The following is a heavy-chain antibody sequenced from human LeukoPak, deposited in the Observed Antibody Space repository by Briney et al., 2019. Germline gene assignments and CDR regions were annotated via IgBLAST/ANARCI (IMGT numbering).Heavy chain of an antibody. CDR2: IYHSGST. D-gene: IGHD3-22*01. Sequence: SGTLSLTCAVSGGSISSSNWWSWVRQPPGKGLEWIGEIYHSGSTNYNPSLKSRVTISVDKSKNQFSLKLSSVTAADTAVYYCARDLRDYYDSSGFDYWGQGTLVTVSS. CDR3: ARDLRDYYDSSGFDY. CDR1: GGSISSSNW. J-gene: IGHJ4*02. V-gene: IGHV4-4*02.